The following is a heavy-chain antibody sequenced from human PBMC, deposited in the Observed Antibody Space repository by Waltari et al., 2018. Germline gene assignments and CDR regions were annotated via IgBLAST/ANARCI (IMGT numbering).Heavy chain of an antibody. J-gene: IGHJ5*02. CDR2: VYYTGST. CDR1: VTPFPGRIIY. D-gene: IGHD3-10*01. V-gene: IGHV4-39*02. CDR3: ARTFMVRTIRSRGWFDP. Sequence: QLQLQESGPRLVKPSRTLSPTCLVLVTPFPGRIIYWSWFRQPPGKGLEWIGSVYYTGSTYYKACLKSRVTISVDTSKNYFSLSLTSVTATDTAIYFCARTFMVRTIRSRGWFDPWGQGTLVTVSS.